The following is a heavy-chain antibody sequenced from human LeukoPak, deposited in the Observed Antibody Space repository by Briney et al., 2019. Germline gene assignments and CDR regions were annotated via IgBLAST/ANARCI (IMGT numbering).Heavy chain of an antibody. Sequence: PGGSLRLSCAASGFTLSSNYMSWVRQAPGKVLEWVSVIYSGGSTYYADSVKGRFTISRHNSKNTLYLQMTRLRAEDADVYYCAGSYYDSSGSTDYWGQGTLVTVSS. CDR2: IYSGGST. D-gene: IGHD3-22*01. CDR3: AGSYYDSSGSTDY. V-gene: IGHV3-53*04. J-gene: IGHJ4*02. CDR1: GFTLSSNY.